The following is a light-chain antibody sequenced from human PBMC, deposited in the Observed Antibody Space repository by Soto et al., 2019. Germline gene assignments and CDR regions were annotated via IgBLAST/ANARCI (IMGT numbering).Light chain of an antibody. CDR3: QQRSNWLT. CDR2: DAS. V-gene: IGKV3-11*01. J-gene: IGKJ4*01. Sequence: EIVLTQSPATLSLSPGERATLSCRASQSVSSYLAWYQQKPGQAPRLLIYDASNRATGIPARFSGSGSGTDFTLTISSLEPEDVAVYYCQQRSNWLTFGGGT. CDR1: QSVSSY.